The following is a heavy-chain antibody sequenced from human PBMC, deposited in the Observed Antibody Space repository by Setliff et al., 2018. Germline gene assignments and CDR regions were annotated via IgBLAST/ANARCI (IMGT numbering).Heavy chain of an antibody. CDR1: GYTFNGYG. V-gene: IGHV1-18*01. J-gene: IGHJ4*02. Sequence: ASVKVSCKASGYTFNGYGFSWVRQAPGQGLEWMGWISVYNGKTKYAQKFQGRVTMTTDTSTRTAYMEVTSLRSDDTAVYYCATEKFPGDWGDYWGQGTLVTVSS. CDR3: ATEKFPGDWGDY. D-gene: IGHD2-21*01. CDR2: ISVYNGKT.